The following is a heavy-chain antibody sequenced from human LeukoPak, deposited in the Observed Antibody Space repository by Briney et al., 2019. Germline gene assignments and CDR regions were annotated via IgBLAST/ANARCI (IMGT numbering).Heavy chain of an antibody. CDR3: AREKDNWNDGDY. Sequence: ASVKVSCKASGGTFSSYAISWVRQAPGQGLEWMGGIIPIFGTANYAQKFQGRVTITADESTSTAYMELSSLRSEDTAVYYCAREKDNWNDGDYWGQGTLVTVSS. CDR1: GGTFSSYA. D-gene: IGHD1-1*01. CDR2: IIPIFGTA. V-gene: IGHV1-69*13. J-gene: IGHJ4*02.